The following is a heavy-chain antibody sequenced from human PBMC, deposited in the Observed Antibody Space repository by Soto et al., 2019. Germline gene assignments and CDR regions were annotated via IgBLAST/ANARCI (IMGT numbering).Heavy chain of an antibody. D-gene: IGHD2-21*02. Sequence: GESLKISCKGSGYTFTGYWIGWVRQLPGKGLEWMGIIYPGDSDTRYSPSFRGQVTISADKSLSTAYLEWSSLKASDTTIYFCARGHSYYYSSPASYPFDFWGQGTLVTVSS. V-gene: IGHV5-51*01. CDR1: GYTFTGYW. J-gene: IGHJ4*02. CDR3: ARGHSYYYSSPASYPFDF. CDR2: IYPGDSDT.